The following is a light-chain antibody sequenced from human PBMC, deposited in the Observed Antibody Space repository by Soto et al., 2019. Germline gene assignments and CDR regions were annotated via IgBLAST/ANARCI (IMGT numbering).Light chain of an antibody. J-gene: IGKJ3*01. CDR2: KAS. CDR1: QSISSW. V-gene: IGKV1-5*03. CDR3: QQSFT. Sequence: DIQMTQSPSTLSASVGDRVTITCRASQSISSWLAWYQQKPGKAPKLLIYKASSLESGVPSRFNGSGSRTEFTLTISSLQPDDFATYYCQQSFTFGPGTKVDIK.